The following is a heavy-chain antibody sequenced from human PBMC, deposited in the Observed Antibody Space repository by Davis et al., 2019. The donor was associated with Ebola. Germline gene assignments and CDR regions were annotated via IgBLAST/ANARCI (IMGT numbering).Heavy chain of an antibody. CDR1: GFRFNIYG. CDR2: IGASDEGI. D-gene: IGHD2-15*01. CDR3: ARRILGDSRGAVDV. Sequence: PGGSLRLSCAASGFRFNIYGMFWFRQPPGKGLEWLSYIGASDEGISYADSVKGRFTITRDNAKNSVTLHMNRLRDDDMAVYYCARRILGDSRGAVDVWGQGTTVTVSS. V-gene: IGHV3-48*02. J-gene: IGHJ6*02.